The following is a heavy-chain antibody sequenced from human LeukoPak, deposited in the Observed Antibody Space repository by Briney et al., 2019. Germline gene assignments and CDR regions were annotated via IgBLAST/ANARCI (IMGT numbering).Heavy chain of an antibody. CDR3: ARRGMITFGGVIGVFDY. J-gene: IGHJ4*02. D-gene: IGHD3-16*02. Sequence: SETLSLTCTVSGGSISSSSYYWGWIRQPPGKGLEWIGSIYYSGSTYYNPSLKSRVTISVDTSKNQFSLKLSSVTAADTAVYYCARRGMITFGGVIGVFDYWGQGTLVTVSS. CDR2: IYYSGST. CDR1: GGSISSSSYY. V-gene: IGHV4-39*01.